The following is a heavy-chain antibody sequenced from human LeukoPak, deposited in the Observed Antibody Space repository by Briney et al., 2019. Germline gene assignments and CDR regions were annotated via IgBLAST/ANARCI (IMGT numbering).Heavy chain of an antibody. CDR3: ARDSSSSPFDY. J-gene: IGHJ4*02. CDR1: GGSFSGYY. CDR2: INHSGST. V-gene: IGHV4-34*01. Sequence: SETLSLTCAVYGGSFSGYYWSWIRQPPGKGLEWIGEINHSGSTNYNPSLKSRVTISVDTSKNQFSLKLSSVTAADTAVYYCARDSSSSPFDYWGQGTLVTVSS. D-gene: IGHD6-6*01.